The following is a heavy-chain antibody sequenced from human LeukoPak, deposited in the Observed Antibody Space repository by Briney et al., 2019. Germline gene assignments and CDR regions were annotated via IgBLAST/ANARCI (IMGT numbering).Heavy chain of an antibody. V-gene: IGHV4-34*01. Sequence: PSETLSLTCAVYGGSFSGYYWSWIRQPPGKGLEWIGEINHSGSTNYNPSLKSRVTISVDTSKNQFSLKLSSVTAAVSAVYYCARGPSKEYYYYGSGSYFYWGQGSLVTVSS. D-gene: IGHD3-10*01. CDR2: INHSGST. J-gene: IGHJ4*02. CDR3: ARGPSKEYYYYGSGSYFY. CDR1: GGSFSGYY.